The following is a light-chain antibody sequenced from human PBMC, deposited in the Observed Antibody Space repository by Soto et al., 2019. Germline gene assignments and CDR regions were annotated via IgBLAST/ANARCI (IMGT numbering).Light chain of an antibody. J-gene: IGLJ1*01. CDR1: SSDIGGYNY. Sequence: QSVLTQPRSVSGSPGQSVTISCTGTSSDIGGYNYVSWYQQHPGKAPKLIIFDVSERPSGVPARFSGSKSGNTASLTIPGLQADDEADYYCCSYAGSYTYVFGSGTKVTVL. V-gene: IGLV2-11*01. CDR3: CSYAGSYTYV. CDR2: DVS.